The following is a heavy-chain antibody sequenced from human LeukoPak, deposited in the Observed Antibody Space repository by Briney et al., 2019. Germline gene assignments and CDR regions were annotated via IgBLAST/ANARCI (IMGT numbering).Heavy chain of an antibody. CDR3: ARESSGGFDN. CDR2: ISSDGGST. J-gene: IGHJ4*02. CDR1: GFTFSNYA. V-gene: IGHV3-64D*09. Sequence: GGSLRLSCSASGFTFSNYAMHWVRQAPGKGLEYVSAISSDGGSTYYADSVKGRFTISRDNSKNTLYLQMSSLRAEDTAVYYCARESSGGFDNWAQGTLVTVSS. D-gene: IGHD3-3*01.